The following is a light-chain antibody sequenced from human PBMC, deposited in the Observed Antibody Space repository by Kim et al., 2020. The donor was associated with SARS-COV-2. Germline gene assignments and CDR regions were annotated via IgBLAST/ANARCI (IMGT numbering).Light chain of an antibody. Sequence: SPGDRATLSCRASQSVSYHLTWYQQKPGQAPRLLIYDASNRATGIPARFSGSGSGTDFSLTISSLDPEDFAVYYCQQRSDWPPEITFGQGTRLE. CDR1: QSVSYH. V-gene: IGKV3-11*01. J-gene: IGKJ5*01. CDR2: DAS. CDR3: QQRSDWPPEIT.